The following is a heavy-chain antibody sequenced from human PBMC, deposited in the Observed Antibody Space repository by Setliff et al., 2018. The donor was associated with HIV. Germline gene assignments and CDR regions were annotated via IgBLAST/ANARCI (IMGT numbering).Heavy chain of an antibody. Sequence: LSCAASGFAFSSYSMTWVRQAPGKGLEWVSGISGSGDSTYYAASVKGRFTISRDNAKNSLYLQMNSLRVEDTAVYYCARTSTTTGTTLNWFDPWGQGTLVTVSS. CDR1: GFAFSSYS. CDR3: ARTSTTTGTTLNWFDP. CDR2: ISGSGDST. J-gene: IGHJ5*02. D-gene: IGHD1-1*01. V-gene: IGHV3-21*01.